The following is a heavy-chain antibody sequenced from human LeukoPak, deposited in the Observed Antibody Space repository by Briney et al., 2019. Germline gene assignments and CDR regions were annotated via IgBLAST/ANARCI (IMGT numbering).Heavy chain of an antibody. V-gene: IGHV3-23*01. CDR1: GFTFSSYT. Sequence: GGSLRLSSAASGFTFSSYTMTWVRQAPGKGLEWVSGISGSGDSTYYADSAKGRFTISRDNSKNTLHLQMNSLRAEDTAVYYCAKDQTPYYWGQGTLVTVSS. CDR2: ISGSGDST. CDR3: AKDQTPYY. J-gene: IGHJ4*02.